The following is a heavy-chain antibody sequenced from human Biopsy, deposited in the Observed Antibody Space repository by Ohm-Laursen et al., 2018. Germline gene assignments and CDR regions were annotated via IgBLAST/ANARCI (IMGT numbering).Heavy chain of an antibody. V-gene: IGHV3-30*18. CDR3: AKDRYNYTPIGGFSMDV. J-gene: IGHJ6*02. CDR2: IFYDGSNT. CDR1: GFTLTDSG. Sequence: SLRLSCAAPGFTLTDSGMHWVRQAPGKGLEWVAFIFYDGSNTYYADSVKGRFTISRDNSRDTLYLQMSSLRAEDTAVYYCAKDRYNYTPIGGFSMDVWGQGTTVTVSS. D-gene: IGHD5-18*01.